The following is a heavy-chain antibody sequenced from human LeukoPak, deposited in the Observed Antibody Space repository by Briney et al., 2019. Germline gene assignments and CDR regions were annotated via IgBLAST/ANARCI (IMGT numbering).Heavy chain of an antibody. D-gene: IGHD1-26*01. CDR3: ARVRVGRYFDY. J-gene: IGHJ4*02. CDR2: INAGNGNT. CDR1: GYTFTSYD. Sequence: ASVKVSCKASGYTFTSYDINWVRQAPGQRLEWMGWINAGNGNTKYSQKFQGRVTITRDTSASTAYMELSSLRSEDTAVYYCARVRVGRYFDYWGQGTLVTVSS. V-gene: IGHV1-3*01.